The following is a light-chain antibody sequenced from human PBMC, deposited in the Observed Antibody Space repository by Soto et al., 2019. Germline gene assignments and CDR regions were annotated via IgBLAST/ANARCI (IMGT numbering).Light chain of an antibody. J-gene: IGKJ5*01. V-gene: IGKV1-39*01. CDR3: QQSYSTPIT. CDR1: QSIDKY. Sequence: DIQMTQSPSSLSASVGDRVTITCRASQSIDKYVNWYQQKPGKGPNLLIYAASNLRTGVPSRFSGSGSGTDFTLTISSLQPEDFATYYCQQSYSTPITFGQGTRLEI. CDR2: AAS.